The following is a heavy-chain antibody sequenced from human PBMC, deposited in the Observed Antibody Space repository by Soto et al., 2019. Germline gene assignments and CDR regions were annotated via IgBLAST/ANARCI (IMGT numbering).Heavy chain of an antibody. CDR3: ANNGKRGYCSGGSCHGY. V-gene: IGHV3-23*01. J-gene: IGHJ4*02. D-gene: IGHD2-15*01. CDR2: ISGSGGST. CDR1: GFTFSSYA. Sequence: EVQLLESGGGLVQPGGSLRLSCAASGFTFSSYAMSWVRQAPGKGLEWVAAISGSGGSTYYADSVKGRFTIYRDNHKNSLYRQMNALRADDTAGYYCANNGKRGYCSGGSCHGYWGQGTLVTVS.